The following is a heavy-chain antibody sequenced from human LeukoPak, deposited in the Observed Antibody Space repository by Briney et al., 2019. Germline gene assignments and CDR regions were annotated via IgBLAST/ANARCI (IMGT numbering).Heavy chain of an antibody. D-gene: IGHD2-15*01. Sequence: GRSLRLSCAASGFTFSSYAMHWVRQAPGKGLEWVAVISYDGSNKYYADSVKGRFTISRDNSKNTLYLQINSLRAEDTAVYYCARDPSVVVVAATLDYWGQGTLVTVSS. CDR2: ISYDGSNK. V-gene: IGHV3-30-3*01. J-gene: IGHJ4*02. CDR3: ARDPSVVVVAATLDY. CDR1: GFTFSSYA.